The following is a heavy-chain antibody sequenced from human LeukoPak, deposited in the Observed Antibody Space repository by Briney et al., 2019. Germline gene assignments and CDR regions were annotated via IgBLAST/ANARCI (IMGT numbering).Heavy chain of an antibody. CDR3: ARGMTTGPDP. CDR2: IYYSGST. CDR1: GGSISSYS. V-gene: IGHV4-59*08. J-gene: IGHJ5*02. D-gene: IGHD4-17*01. Sequence: SETLSLTCTVSGGSISSYSWSWIRQPPGKGLEWIGYIYYSGSTNYNPPLKSRLTMSVDTSKNQFSLKLNSVTAADTAVYYCARGMTTGPDPWGQGTLVTVSS.